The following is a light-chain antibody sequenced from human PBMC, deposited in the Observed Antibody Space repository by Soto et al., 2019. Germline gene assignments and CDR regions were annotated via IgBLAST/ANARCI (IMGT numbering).Light chain of an antibody. V-gene: IGKV3-20*01. CDR1: QSISNNY. J-gene: IGKJ1*01. CDR3: QQYGGSPRT. CDR2: GAS. Sequence: EIVLTQSPGTLSLSPGARATLSGRASQSISNNYLAWYQQKPGQAPRLLIYGASSRATGIPDRFSGSGSGTDFTLTISKLEPEDFAVYHCQQYGGSPRTVGQGTKVDIK.